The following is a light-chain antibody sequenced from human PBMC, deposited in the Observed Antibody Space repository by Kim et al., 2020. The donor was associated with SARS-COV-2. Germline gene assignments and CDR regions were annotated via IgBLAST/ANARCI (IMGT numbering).Light chain of an antibody. CDR3: QSYDSSLSVLYV. CDR2: GNN. Sequence: VTISCTGSSSDNGTGYDVPWYQQLPETAPKLLIYGNNNRPSGVPDRFSGSKSGTSASLAITELQAEDEADYYCQSYDSSLSVLYVFGTGTKVTVL. V-gene: IGLV1-40*01. CDR1: SSDNGTGYD. J-gene: IGLJ1*01.